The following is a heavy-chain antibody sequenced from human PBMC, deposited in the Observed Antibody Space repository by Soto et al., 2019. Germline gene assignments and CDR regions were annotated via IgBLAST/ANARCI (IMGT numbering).Heavy chain of an antibody. Sequence: GGSMRLSCAASGFTFSSYAMGWVRQAPEKGLEWVSAISGSGGSTYYADSVKGRFTISRDNSKNTLYLQMNSLRAEDTAVYYCAKEDLSGGSCYHCFDYWGQGTLVTVSS. CDR1: GFTFSSYA. V-gene: IGHV3-23*01. CDR2: ISGSGGST. D-gene: IGHD2-15*01. CDR3: AKEDLSGGSCYHCFDY. J-gene: IGHJ4*02.